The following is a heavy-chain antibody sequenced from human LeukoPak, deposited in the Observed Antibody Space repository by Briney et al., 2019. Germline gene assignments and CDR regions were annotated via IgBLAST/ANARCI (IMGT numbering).Heavy chain of an antibody. CDR2: IISSTSYM. V-gene: IGHV3-21*01. J-gene: IGHJ4*02. D-gene: IGHD2-2*01. CDR1: GFIFSSYS. CDR3: ASSTSRAGGPGGHSFDY. Sequence: GGSLRLSCAASGFIFSSYSMNWVRQAPGKGLEWVSSIISSTSYMYYADSVKGRFTISRDNAKNSLYLQVNSLRADDTAVYYCASSTSRAGGPGGHSFDYWGQGTLVTVSS.